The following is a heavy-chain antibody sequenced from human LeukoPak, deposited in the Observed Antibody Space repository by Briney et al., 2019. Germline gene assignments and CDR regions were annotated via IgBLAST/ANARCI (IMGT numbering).Heavy chain of an antibody. CDR3: ARSGSYAAAGDY. Sequence: SETLSLTCTVSGGSISSYYWSWIRQPPGKGLEWIGYIHYSGSTNYNPSLKSRVTISLDTSKNQFSLKLSSVTAADTAVYYCARSGSYAAAGDYWGQGTLVTVSS. D-gene: IGHD2-15*01. CDR1: GGSISSYY. CDR2: IHYSGST. V-gene: IGHV4-59*08. J-gene: IGHJ4*02.